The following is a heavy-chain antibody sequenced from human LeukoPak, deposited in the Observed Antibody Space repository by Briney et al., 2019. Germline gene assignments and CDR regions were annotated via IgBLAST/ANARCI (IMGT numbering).Heavy chain of an antibody. Sequence: VKVSCKASGGTFSSYAISWVRQAPGQGLEWMGRIIPIFGTANYAQKFQGRVTITTDESTSTAYMELSSLRSEDTAVYYCAIETTEAHDAFDIWGQGTMVTVSS. D-gene: IGHD4-17*01. CDR3: AIETTEAHDAFDI. CDR1: GGTFSSYA. V-gene: IGHV1-69*13. J-gene: IGHJ3*02. CDR2: IIPIFGTA.